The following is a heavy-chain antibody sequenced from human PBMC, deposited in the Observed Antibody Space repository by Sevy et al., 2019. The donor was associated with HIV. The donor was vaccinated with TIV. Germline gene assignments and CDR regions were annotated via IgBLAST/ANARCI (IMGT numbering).Heavy chain of an antibody. Sequence: ASVKVSCKASGGTFSSYAISWVRQAPGQGLEWMGGIIPIFGTANYAQKFQGRVTITADKSTSTAYMELSSLRSEDTAVYYCARSDVVRMAIIEDYYYYMDVWGKGTTVTVSS. J-gene: IGHJ6*03. D-gene: IGHD2-21*01. V-gene: IGHV1-69*06. CDR3: ARSDVVRMAIIEDYYYYMDV. CDR1: GGTFSSYA. CDR2: IIPIFGTA.